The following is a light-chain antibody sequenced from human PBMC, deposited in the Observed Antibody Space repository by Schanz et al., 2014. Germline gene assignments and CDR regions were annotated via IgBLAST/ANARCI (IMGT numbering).Light chain of an antibody. J-gene: IGKJ4*01. CDR3: QQYYGLPLT. CDR1: QSVLYSSNNKNY. Sequence: DIVMTQSPDSLAVSLGERATINCKSSQSVLYSSNNKNYLAWYQQKPGQPPKPLIYWASTRESGVPDRFSGSGSGTDFTLTISSLQAEDVAVYYCQQYYGLPLTFGGGTKVEI. CDR2: WAS. V-gene: IGKV4-1*01.